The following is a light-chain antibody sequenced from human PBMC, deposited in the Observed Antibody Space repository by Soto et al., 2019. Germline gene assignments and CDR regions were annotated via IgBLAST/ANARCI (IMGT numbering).Light chain of an antibody. CDR3: QQYNNWPPAWT. CDR2: DAS. J-gene: IGKJ1*01. Sequence: EIVLTQSPATLSLSPGERATLSCRASQSVSSYLAWYQQKPGQAPRLLIYDASNRATGIPARFSGSGSGTEFTLTISSPQSGDFAVYYCQQYNNWPPAWTFGQGTKVDIK. CDR1: QSVSSY. V-gene: IGKV3-11*01.